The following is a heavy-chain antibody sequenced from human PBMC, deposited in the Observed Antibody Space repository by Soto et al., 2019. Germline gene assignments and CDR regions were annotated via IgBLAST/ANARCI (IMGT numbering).Heavy chain of an antibody. CDR1: GFTFSSYS. Sequence: EVQLVESGGGLVQPGGSLRLSCAASGFTFSSYSMNWVRQAPGKGLEWVSYISSSSSTIYYADSVKGRFTISRDNAKNSLYLQMNSLRDEDTAVYYCARDLSPLHIVVVTPQGFDYWGQGTLVTVSS. CDR3: ARDLSPLHIVVVTPQGFDY. D-gene: IGHD2-21*02. CDR2: ISSSSSTI. V-gene: IGHV3-48*02. J-gene: IGHJ4*02.